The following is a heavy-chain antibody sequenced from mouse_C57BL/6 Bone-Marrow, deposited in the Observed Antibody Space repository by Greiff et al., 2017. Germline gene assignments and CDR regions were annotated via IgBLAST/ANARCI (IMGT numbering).Heavy chain of an antibody. Sequence: EVQGVESGGDLVKPGGSLKLSCAASGFTFSSYGMSWVRQTPDKRLERVATISSGGSYTYYPDSVKGRFTISRDNAKNTLYLQMSSLKSEDTAMYYCARKIVTRYFDVWGTGTTVTVSS. V-gene: IGHV5-6*01. CDR1: GFTFSSYG. D-gene: IGHD2-5*01. CDR2: ISSGGSYT. CDR3: ARKIVTRYFDV. J-gene: IGHJ1*03.